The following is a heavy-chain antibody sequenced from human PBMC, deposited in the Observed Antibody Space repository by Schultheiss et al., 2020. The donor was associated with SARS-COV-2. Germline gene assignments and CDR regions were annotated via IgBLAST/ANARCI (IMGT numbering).Heavy chain of an antibody. J-gene: IGHJ6*02. Sequence: GGSLRLSCAASGFTFSDYYMSWIRQAPGKGLEWVSAISGSGGSTYYADSVKGRFTISRDNSKNTLYLQMNSLRAEDTAVYYCAKRPLQYTYYYYGMDVWGQGTTVTVSS. CDR1: GFTFSDYY. CDR2: ISGSGGST. V-gene: IGHV3-23*01. CDR3: AKRPLQYTYYYYGMDV. D-gene: IGHD4-11*01.